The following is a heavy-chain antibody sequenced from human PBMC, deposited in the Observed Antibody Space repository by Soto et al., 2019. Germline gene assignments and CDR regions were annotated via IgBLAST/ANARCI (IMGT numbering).Heavy chain of an antibody. V-gene: IGHV3-74*01. CDR1: GFNFTNHW. CDR2: ITSDGKSK. D-gene: IGHD2-21*02. Sequence: PGGSLRLSCAASGFNFTNHWMHWVRQAPGKGLVWVSRITSDGKSKAYAESVKGRFAISRDNAKNTVYLQMNGLTVEDTAVYYCARESGDWPLNWFDPWGQGTLVTAPQ. CDR3: ARESGDWPLNWFDP. J-gene: IGHJ5*02.